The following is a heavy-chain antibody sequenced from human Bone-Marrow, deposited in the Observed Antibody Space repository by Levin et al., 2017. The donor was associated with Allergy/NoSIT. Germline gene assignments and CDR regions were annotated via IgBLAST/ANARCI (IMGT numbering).Heavy chain of an antibody. Sequence: ASVKVSCKSSGGTINNHPISWVRQAPGEGLEWIAGVIPMIATGSIADKFKGRLTITLGKSTGIVFLELTRLRIDDTAVYFCASGVVSSGLWGQGTLVTVSS. V-gene: IGHV1-69*06. CDR2: VIPMIATG. CDR1: GGTINNHP. D-gene: IGHD2-15*01. J-gene: IGHJ4*02. CDR3: ASGVVSSGL.